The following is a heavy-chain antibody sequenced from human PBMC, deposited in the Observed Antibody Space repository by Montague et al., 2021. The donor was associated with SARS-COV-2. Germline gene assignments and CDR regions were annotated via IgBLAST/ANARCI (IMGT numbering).Heavy chain of an antibody. J-gene: IGHJ4*02. Sequence: SLRLSCAASGFTFDDYTMHWVRQAPGKGLEWVSLISWDGGSTYYADSVKGRFTISRDNSKNSLYLQMNSLRTEDTALYYCAKDLILGSGTRFDYWGQGTLVPVSS. V-gene: IGHV3-43*01. CDR3: AKDLILGSGTRFDY. D-gene: IGHD6-13*01. CDR1: GFTFDDYT. CDR2: ISWDGGST.